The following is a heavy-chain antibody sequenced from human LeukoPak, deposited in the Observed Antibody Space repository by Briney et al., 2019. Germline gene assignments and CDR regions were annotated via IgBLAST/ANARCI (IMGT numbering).Heavy chain of an antibody. Sequence: PSEPLSLTCTVSGPSISSYYWSWLRQPPGKGLEWFGYIYYSGSTNYTPSLKSRVTISVDTSKNQFSLKLSSVIAADTAVYYCARHVESSGFLGAYYFDYWGQGVLVTVSS. CDR1: GPSISSYY. J-gene: IGHJ4*02. CDR2: IYYSGST. V-gene: IGHV4-59*08. CDR3: ARHVESSGFLGAYYFDY. D-gene: IGHD3-22*01.